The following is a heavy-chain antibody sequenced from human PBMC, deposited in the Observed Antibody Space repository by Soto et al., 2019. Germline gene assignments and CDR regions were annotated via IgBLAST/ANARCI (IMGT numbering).Heavy chain of an antibody. J-gene: IGHJ4*02. CDR3: ARVGGVAARTFDY. V-gene: IGHV4-59*01. Sequence: SETLSLSCTVSGGSISPFYWSWVRQPPGKGLEWIGYLYYSGNTNYNPSLKSRVTISVDASKNQVSLRLTSVTAADTAVYYCARVGGVAARTFDYWGQGTVVTVSS. CDR2: LYYSGNT. D-gene: IGHD2-15*01. CDR1: GGSISPFY.